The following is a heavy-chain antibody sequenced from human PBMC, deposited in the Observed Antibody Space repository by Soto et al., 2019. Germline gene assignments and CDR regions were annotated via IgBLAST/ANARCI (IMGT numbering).Heavy chain of an antibody. CDR3: ARGGVVEVVVPAAWGKRIRFDP. Sequence: PWETLSLTCADYGGTFSGYDWSWIRQPPGKGLEWMGEINHSGSNNYNPSLKSRVTISVDTCKIQFSLKLSSVTAADTAVYYCARGGVVEVVVPAAWGKRIRFDPWGQGTLVTVSS. CDR2: INHSGSN. J-gene: IGHJ5*02. CDR1: GGTFSGYD. D-gene: IGHD2-2*01. V-gene: IGHV4-34*01.